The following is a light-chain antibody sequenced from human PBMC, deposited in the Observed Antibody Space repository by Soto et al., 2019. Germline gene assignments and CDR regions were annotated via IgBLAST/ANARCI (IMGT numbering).Light chain of an antibody. CDR2: GAS. CDR3: QQYGSSPPWT. Sequence: DIVLTQSPGTLSLSPGERATLSCRASQSVISSYIAWYQQKPGQAPRLLIYGASSRATGIPDRFSGSGSGTDFTLTISRLEPEDFAVYYCQQYGSSPPWTFGQGTKVEIK. V-gene: IGKV3-20*01. J-gene: IGKJ1*01. CDR1: QSVISSY.